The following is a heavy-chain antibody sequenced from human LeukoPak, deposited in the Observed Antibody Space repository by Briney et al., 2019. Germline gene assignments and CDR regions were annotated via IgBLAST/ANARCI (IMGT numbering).Heavy chain of an antibody. D-gene: IGHD1-26*01. CDR2: INPNSGDT. CDR3: ARDMWELPSDYYYDF. V-gene: IGHV1-2*06. Sequence: ASVKVSCKASGYTFTGHYLNWLRQAPGRGLEWMGRINPNSGDTKYADKFLGRVIMTRDTSTSTAYLELNGLRSVDTASYYCARDMWELPSDYYYDFWGQGTLVTVSS. J-gene: IGHJ4*02. CDR1: GYTFTGHY.